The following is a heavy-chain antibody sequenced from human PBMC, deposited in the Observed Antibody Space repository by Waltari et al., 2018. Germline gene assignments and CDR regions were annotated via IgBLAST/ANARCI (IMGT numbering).Heavy chain of an antibody. V-gene: IGHV1-69*02. CDR3: ASRPDSGPIDY. Sequence: QVQLVQSGAEVKKPGSSVKVSCKASGGTFSSYTISWVRQAPGQGLEWMGRVIPTLGIANYAQKFQSRVTITADKSTSTAYMELSSLRSEDTAVYYCASRPDSGPIDYWGQGTLVTVSS. D-gene: IGHD5-12*01. CDR1: GGTFSSYT. CDR2: VIPTLGIA. J-gene: IGHJ4*02.